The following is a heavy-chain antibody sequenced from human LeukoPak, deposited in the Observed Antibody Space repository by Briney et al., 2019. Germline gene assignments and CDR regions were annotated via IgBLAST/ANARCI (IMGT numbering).Heavy chain of an antibody. Sequence: SETLSLTCTVSGGSISSGVSYWSWIRQHPGKGLEWIAYIYYSGSSSYNPSLKSRVTISVDTSKNQFSLKLSSVTAADTAVYYCARDYRFDSGYDLLDAFVVWGQGTMVTVSS. V-gene: IGHV4-31*03. CDR2: IYYSGSS. J-gene: IGHJ3*01. CDR3: ARDYRFDSGYDLLDAFVV. CDR1: GGSISSGVSY. D-gene: IGHD5-12*01.